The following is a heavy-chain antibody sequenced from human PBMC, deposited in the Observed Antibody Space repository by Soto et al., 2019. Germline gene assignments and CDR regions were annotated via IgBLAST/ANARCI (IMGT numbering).Heavy chain of an antibody. V-gene: IGHV1-3*01. CDR2: INAGNGNT. Sequence: GASVKVSCKASGYTFTSYAMHWVRQAPGQRLEWMGWINAGNGNTKYSQKFQGRVTITRDTSASTAYMELSSLRSEDTAVYYCARDPRDETHYYMDVWGKGTKVTVSS. CDR3: ARDPRDETHYYMDV. J-gene: IGHJ6*03. CDR1: GYTFTSYA.